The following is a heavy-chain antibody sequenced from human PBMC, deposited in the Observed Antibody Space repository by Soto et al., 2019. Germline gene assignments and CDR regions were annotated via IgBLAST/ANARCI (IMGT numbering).Heavy chain of an antibody. CDR2: LDYEEGER. Sequence: ASVKVSCKVSGTSLSGLPMHWVRQAPGKGLEWMGSLDYEEGERSFAHRFQGRLTVTEDTSTDTAYMELSSLMSEDTAVYYCAAGVTTFDYWGQGTLVSVSS. J-gene: IGHJ4*02. CDR3: AAGVTTFDY. V-gene: IGHV1-24*01. CDR1: GTSLSGLP. D-gene: IGHD4-17*01.